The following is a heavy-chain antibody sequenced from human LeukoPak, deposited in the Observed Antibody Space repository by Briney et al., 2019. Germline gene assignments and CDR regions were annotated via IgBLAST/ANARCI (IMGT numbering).Heavy chain of an antibody. D-gene: IGHD3-22*01. V-gene: IGHV3-11*04. Sequence: GGSLRLSCAASGFTFSDYYMSWIRQAPGKGLEWVSYISSSASTIYYADSVKGRFTISRDGAKNSLYLQMNSLRAEDTAVYYCATYSYDSSGYSRGFDYWGQGTLVTVSS. CDR2: ISSSASTI. J-gene: IGHJ4*02. CDR3: ATYSYDSSGYSRGFDY. CDR1: GFTFSDYY.